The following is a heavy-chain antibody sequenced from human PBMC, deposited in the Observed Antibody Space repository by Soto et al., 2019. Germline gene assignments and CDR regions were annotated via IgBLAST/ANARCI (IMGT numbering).Heavy chain of an antibody. CDR2: IDSDGSST. J-gene: IGHJ6*02. Sequence: EVQLVESGGGLVQPGGYLRVSCAASGFTFGSYWMNWVRQAPGKGLVWVSRIDSDGSSTTYADSVKGRFTTSRDNSKNTLYMRMSSLRVEGTAVYSCARGRPYGMDVWGQGTRVTVSS. CDR3: ARGRPYGMDV. V-gene: IGHV3-74*01. CDR1: GFTFGSYW.